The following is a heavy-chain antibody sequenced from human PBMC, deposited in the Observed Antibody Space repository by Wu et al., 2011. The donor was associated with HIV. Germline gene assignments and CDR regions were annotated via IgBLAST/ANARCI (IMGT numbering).Heavy chain of an antibody. J-gene: IGHJ6*03. CDR3: ARARISAAFPSNYYMDV. D-gene: IGHD6-13*01. V-gene: IGHV1-69*15. CDR2: IIPIFGTA. Sequence: QVQLVQSGAEVKKPGSSVKVSCKASGGTFSSYAISWVRQAPGQGLEWMGRIIPIFGTANCAQKFQGRVTITADESTSTAYMELSSLRSEDTAVYYCARARISAAFPSNYYMDVWGKGTTVTVSS. CDR1: GGTFSSYA.